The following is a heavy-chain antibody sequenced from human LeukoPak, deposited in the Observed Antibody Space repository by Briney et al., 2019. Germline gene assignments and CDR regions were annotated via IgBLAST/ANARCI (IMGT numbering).Heavy chain of an antibody. Sequence: GGSLRLSCAASGFTFSSYGMHWVRQAPGKGLVWVADIWYDGSNKYYADSVKGRFTISRDNSKNTLYLQMNSLRAEDTAVYYCARSSIGYSSSWYLDYWGQGTLVTVSS. J-gene: IGHJ4*02. CDR3: ARSSIGYSSSWYLDY. D-gene: IGHD6-13*01. CDR2: IWYDGSNK. CDR1: GFTFSSYG. V-gene: IGHV3-33*01.